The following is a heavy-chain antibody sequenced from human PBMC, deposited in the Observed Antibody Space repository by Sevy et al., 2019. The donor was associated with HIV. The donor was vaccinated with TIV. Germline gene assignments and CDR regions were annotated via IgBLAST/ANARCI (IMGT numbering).Heavy chain of an antibody. CDR1: GFTFGDYA. CDR3: TRDQLSRITRLGYDSSGYSVPLDY. CDR2: IRSKAYGGTT. V-gene: IGHV3-49*04. J-gene: IGHJ4*02. D-gene: IGHD3-22*01. Sequence: GGSLRLSCTASGFTFGDYAMSWVRQAPGKGLEWVGFIRSKAYGGTTEYAASVKGRFTISRDDSKSIAYLQMNSLKTEDTAVYYCTRDQLSRITRLGYDSSGYSVPLDYWGQGTLVTVSS.